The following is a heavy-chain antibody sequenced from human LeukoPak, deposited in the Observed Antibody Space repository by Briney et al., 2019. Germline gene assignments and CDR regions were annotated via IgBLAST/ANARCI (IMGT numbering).Heavy chain of an antibody. Sequence: PGRSLRLSCAASGFTFSSYAMHWVRQAPGKGLEWVAVISYDGSNKYYADSVKGRFTISRDNSKNTLYLQLNSLRAEDTAVYYCAREGSGRTAYNDGLDVWGQGTMVTVSS. CDR1: GFTFSSYA. V-gene: IGHV3-30*14. J-gene: IGHJ3*01. CDR3: AREGSGRTAYNDGLDV. CDR2: ISYDGSNK. D-gene: IGHD3-10*01.